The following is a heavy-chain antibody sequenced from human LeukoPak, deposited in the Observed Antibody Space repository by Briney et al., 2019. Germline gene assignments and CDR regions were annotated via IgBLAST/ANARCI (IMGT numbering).Heavy chain of an antibody. J-gene: IGHJ4*02. V-gene: IGHV1-2*02. Sequence: GASVKVSCKASGYTFTAYYMHWVRQAPGQGLEWMGGINPNSGGTNYAQNFQGRVTMTRDTSVSTAYLELSRLTSDDTAVDYCVSVPANGSGTYSHDYWGQGTLVTVSS. CDR2: INPNSGGT. D-gene: IGHD3-10*01. CDR1: GYTFTAYY. CDR3: VSVPANGSGTYSHDY.